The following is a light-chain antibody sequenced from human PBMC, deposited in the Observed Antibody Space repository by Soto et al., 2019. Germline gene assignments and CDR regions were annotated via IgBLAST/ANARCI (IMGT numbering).Light chain of an antibody. V-gene: IGLV1-44*01. J-gene: IGLJ2*01. Sequence: QSVLTQPPSASETPGQRVTISCSGSSSNIGSNHIYWYQQFPGTAPKFLMYSNNQRPSGVPDRFSGSKSGTSASLAISGLQSDDEADYYCSTWDASLNALIFGGGTKLTVL. CDR2: SNN. CDR1: SSNIGSNH. CDR3: STWDASLNALI.